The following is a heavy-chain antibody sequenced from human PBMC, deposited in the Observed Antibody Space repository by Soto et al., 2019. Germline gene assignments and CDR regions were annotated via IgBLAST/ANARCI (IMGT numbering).Heavy chain of an antibody. CDR3: ARNLYNTGSVDH. CDR2: MTPNSGNT. D-gene: IGHD3-10*01. V-gene: IGHV1-8*02. CDR1: GYTFTDYD. Sequence: QVQLVQSGAEVKKPGASVKVSCKASGYTFTDYDINWVRQATGQGLEWMGWMTPNSGNTGYAQKFQGRVTMTRDTSRSTAYMELNSLSSEDTAVYYCARNLYNTGSVDHWGQGTLVTVSS. J-gene: IGHJ4*02.